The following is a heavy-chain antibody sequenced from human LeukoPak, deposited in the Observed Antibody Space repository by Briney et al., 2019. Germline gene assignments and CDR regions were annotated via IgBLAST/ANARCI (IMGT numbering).Heavy chain of an antibody. J-gene: IGHJ3*02. CDR3: ARVGSSWYNAFDI. V-gene: IGHV4-39*07. CDR2: IYYSGST. CDR1: GGSISSSSYY. D-gene: IGHD6-13*01. Sequence: SETLSLTCTVSGGSISSSSYYWGWIRQPPGKGLEWIGSIYYSGSTYYNPSLKSRVTISVDTSKNQFSLKLSSVTAADTAVYYCARVGSSWYNAFDIWGQGTMVTVSS.